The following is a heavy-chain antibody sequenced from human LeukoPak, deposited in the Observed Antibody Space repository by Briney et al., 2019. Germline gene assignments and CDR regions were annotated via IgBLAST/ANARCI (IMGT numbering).Heavy chain of an antibody. CDR3: ARAQYSSGWYSVENWFDP. D-gene: IGHD6-19*01. V-gene: IGHV1-2*02. Sequence: ASVKVSYKASGYTFTGYYMHWVRQAPGQGLEWMGWINPNSGGTNYAQKFQGRVTMTRDTSISTAYMELSRLRSDDTAVYYCARAQYSSGWYSVENWFDPWGQGTLVTVSS. CDR2: INPNSGGT. J-gene: IGHJ5*02. CDR1: GYTFTGYY.